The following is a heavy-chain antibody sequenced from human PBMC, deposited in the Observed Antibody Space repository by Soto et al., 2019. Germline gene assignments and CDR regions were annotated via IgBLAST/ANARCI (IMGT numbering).Heavy chain of an antibody. CDR2: INGDGSST. CDR3: ARESMWAPDY. J-gene: IGHJ4*02. Sequence: EVQLLESGGGLVQPGGSLRLSCAASGFTFSIYWMHWVRQAPGKGLVWVSRINGDGSSTINADPVKGRFTISRDNSKNTLYLEMNSLRAEDTAVYYCARESMWAPDYWGQGTLVDVSS. CDR1: GFTFSIYW. V-gene: IGHV3-74*01. D-gene: IGHD1-26*01.